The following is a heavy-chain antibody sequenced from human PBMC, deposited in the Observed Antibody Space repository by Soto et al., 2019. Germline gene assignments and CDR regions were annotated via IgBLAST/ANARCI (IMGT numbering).Heavy chain of an antibody. J-gene: IGHJ4*02. CDR2: INSDGRST. CDR1: GFPFSNYW. CDR3: ARHGSGSYFDY. Sequence: EVQLVESGGGLVQPGGSLRLSCAASGFPFSNYWIHWVRQAPGKGLVWVSRINSDGRSTTYADSVKGRFTISRDNAKDTLYLQRNSLRAEDTAVYYCARHGSGSYFDYWGQGTLVTVYS. D-gene: IGHD3-10*01. V-gene: IGHV3-74*01.